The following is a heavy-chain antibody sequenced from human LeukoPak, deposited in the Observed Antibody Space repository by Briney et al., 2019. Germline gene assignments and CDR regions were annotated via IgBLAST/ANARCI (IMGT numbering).Heavy chain of an antibody. V-gene: IGHV3-48*04. D-gene: IGHD3-10*01. CDR1: GFTFSSYS. CDR3: ARDLSNGSGHLIHGVFDY. J-gene: IGHJ4*02. CDR2: ISSSSSTI. Sequence: GGSLRLSCAASGFTFSSYSMNWVRQAPGKGLEWVSYISSSSSTIYYADSVKGRFTISRDNAKNSLYLQMNSLRAEDTAVYYCARDLSNGSGHLIHGVFDYWGQGTLVTVSS.